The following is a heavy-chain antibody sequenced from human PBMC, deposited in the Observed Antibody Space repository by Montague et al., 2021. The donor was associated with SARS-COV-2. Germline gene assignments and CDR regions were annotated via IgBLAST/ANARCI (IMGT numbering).Heavy chain of an antibody. V-gene: IGHV4-39*01. CDR3: ARRRLREDYFDF. D-gene: IGHD4-17*01. CDR1: GDSVSSSDHY. CDR2: VYYSGYT. J-gene: IGHJ4*02. Sequence: ETLSLTCTVSGDSVSSSDHYWGWIRQPPGKGLEWPGIVYYSGYTYYNPSVKGRVTISIDASKNQFSLKLNSLTATDTAIYHCARRRLREDYFDFWGQGTLLTVSS.